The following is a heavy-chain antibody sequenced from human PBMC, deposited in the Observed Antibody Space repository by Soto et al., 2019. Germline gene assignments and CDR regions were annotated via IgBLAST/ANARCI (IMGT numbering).Heavy chain of an antibody. CDR2: ISSSGSII. D-gene: IGHD3-3*01. Sequence: QVQLVESGGGLVKPGGSLRLSCAASEFTFSAYYMSWIRQAPGKGLELVSYISSSGSIINYADSVKGRFTISRDNAKNSLYLQMQSLRAEDTAVYYCAREVTLWSGSLLGPGYNYYMDVWGKGTTVTVSS. J-gene: IGHJ6*03. V-gene: IGHV3-11*01. CDR1: EFTFSAYY. CDR3: AREVTLWSGSLLGPGYNYYMDV.